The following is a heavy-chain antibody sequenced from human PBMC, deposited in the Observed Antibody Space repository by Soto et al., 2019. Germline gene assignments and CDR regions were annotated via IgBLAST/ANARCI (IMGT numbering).Heavy chain of an antibody. CDR2: IESSGDST. CDR3: ARDGTSRMADTAPTDY. V-gene: IGHV3-23*01. J-gene: IGHJ4*02. D-gene: IGHD5-18*01. Sequence: GGSLRLSCAGSGFMFSNHGMSWVRQAPGKGLEWVSGIESSGDSTYYADSVKGRFTISRDNSKNTLYLQMNSLRAEDTAVYYCARDGTSRMADTAPTDYWGQGTLVTVSS. CDR1: GFMFSNHG.